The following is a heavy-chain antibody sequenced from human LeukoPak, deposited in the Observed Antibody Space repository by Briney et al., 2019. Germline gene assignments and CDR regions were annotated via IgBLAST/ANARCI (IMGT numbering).Heavy chain of an antibody. CDR1: GGSISSSSYY. D-gene: IGHD3-3*01. CDR3: ARNFFWSGYYFDY. V-gene: IGHV4-39*07. J-gene: IGHJ4*02. CDR2: IYYSGST. Sequence: SETLSLTCTVSGGSISSSSYYWGWIRQPPGKGLEWIGSIYYSGSTYYNPSLKSRVTISVDTSKNQFSLMLSSVTAADTAVYYCARNFFWSGYYFDYWGQGTLVTVSS.